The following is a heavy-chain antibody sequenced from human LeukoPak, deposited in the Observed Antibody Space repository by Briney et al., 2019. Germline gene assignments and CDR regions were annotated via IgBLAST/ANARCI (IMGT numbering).Heavy chain of an antibody. V-gene: IGHV1-2*02. D-gene: IGHD5-24*01. CDR2: INPKSGGT. CDR3: AKATILYWFDP. Sequence: GASVKVSCKASGYNFNGYYMYWMRQAPGQGLEWVGWINPKSGGTKYAQRFQGRVTMTRDTSINTAYMELRDLRSDDTAVYYCAKATILYWFDPWGQGTLVTVPS. CDR1: GYNFNGYY. J-gene: IGHJ5*02.